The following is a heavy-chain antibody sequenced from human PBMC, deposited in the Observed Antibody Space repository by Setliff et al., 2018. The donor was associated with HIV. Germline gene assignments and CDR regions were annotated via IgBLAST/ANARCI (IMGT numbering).Heavy chain of an antibody. CDR2: FYHSGST. CDR1: GGSISSHY. CDR3: SRAIQPYYMDV. V-gene: IGHV4-59*08. J-gene: IGHJ6*03. Sequence: PSETLSLTCTVSGGSISSHYWSWIRQPPGKGLEWIGNFYHSGSTYYNPSLKSRATILVDTSKNQFSLKLTSVTAADTAVYYCSRAIQPYYMDVWGKGTTVTVSS.